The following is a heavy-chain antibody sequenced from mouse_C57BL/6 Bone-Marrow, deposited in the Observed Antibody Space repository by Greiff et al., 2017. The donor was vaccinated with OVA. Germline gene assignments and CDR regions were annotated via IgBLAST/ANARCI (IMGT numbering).Heavy chain of an antibody. D-gene: IGHD1-1*01. Sequence: EVQLQQSGPGLVKPSQSLSLTCSVTGYSITSGYYWNWIRQFPGNKLEWMGYISYDGSNNYNPSLKNRISITRDTSKNQFFLKLNSVTTEDTATYYCARGPVYASWFAYWGQGTLVTVSA. CDR3: ARGPVYASWFAY. CDR1: GYSITSGYY. V-gene: IGHV3-6*01. CDR2: ISYDGSN. J-gene: IGHJ3*01.